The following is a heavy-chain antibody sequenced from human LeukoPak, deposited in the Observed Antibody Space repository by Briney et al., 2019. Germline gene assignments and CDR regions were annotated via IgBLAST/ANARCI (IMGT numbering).Heavy chain of an antibody. J-gene: IGHJ4*02. CDR2: VSGYSGRT. CDR3: AYQMVNY. Sequence: GGSLRLSCEASGFNFSRAAMTWVRQAPGKGLKWVSSVSGYSGRTEYAGSVKGRFTISRDDSKNTLFLQMNSLGVEDTALYYFAYQMVNYGGQETLVIV. D-gene: IGHD5-18*01. CDR1: GFNFSRAA. V-gene: IGHV3-23*01.